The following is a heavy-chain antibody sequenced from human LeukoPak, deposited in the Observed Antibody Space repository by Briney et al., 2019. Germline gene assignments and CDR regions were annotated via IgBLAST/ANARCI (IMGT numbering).Heavy chain of an antibody. CDR2: ILGGGDTT. CDR1: GFTFNYYA. CDR3: AKDLVSQRGVGSSEKVDY. V-gene: IGHV3-23*01. D-gene: IGHD3-10*01. Sequence: PGGSLRLSYAASGFTFNYYAMNWVRQAPGKGLEWVSAILGGGDTTSYADSVKGRFTISRDNSKNTLYLQMNSLRAEDTAVYYCAKDLVSQRGVGSSEKVDYWGQGTLVTVSS. J-gene: IGHJ4*02.